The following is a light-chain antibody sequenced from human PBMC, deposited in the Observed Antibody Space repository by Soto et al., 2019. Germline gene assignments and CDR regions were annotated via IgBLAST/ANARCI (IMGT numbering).Light chain of an antibody. CDR1: SSDVGGYNY. CDR2: DVS. CDR3: CSYAGSYTLV. V-gene: IGLV2-11*01. J-gene: IGLJ2*01. Sequence: QSVLTQPRSVSGSPGQSVTISCTGTSSDVGGYNYVSWYQQHPGKAPKLMIYDVSKRPSGVPDRFSGSKSGNTASLTVSGVQAEDEADYCCCSYAGSYTLVFGGGTKLTVL.